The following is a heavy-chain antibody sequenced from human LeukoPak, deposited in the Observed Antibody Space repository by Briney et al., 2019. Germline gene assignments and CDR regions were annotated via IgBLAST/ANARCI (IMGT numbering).Heavy chain of an antibody. CDR1: GYTFTSYG. CDR2: VNPNTGDT. J-gene: IGHJ4*02. V-gene: IGHV1-2*02. CDR3: TRGGSSAYKYRLAELDY. D-gene: IGHD3-22*01. Sequence: ASVKVSCKASGYTFTSYGISWVRQAPGQGLEWMGWVNPNTGDTKNAQKFQGRVTMTGDTSISTAYVELSSLRSDDTAVYYCTRGGSSAYKYRLAELDYWGQGTLVTVSS.